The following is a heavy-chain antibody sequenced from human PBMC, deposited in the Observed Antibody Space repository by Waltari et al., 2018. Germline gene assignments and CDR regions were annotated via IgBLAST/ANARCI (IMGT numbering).Heavy chain of an antibody. D-gene: IGHD3-22*01. J-gene: IGHJ3*02. CDR2: VYSAGNT. CDR3: ASFREYYDSSGNYFGAFDT. Sequence: QVQLQESGPGLVKPSQTLSLTCDVSGVSIRSGGYLWSWVRQPAGKGLEWIGRVYSAGNTDYNPSLKSRATVSVDTSKNQFFLRLTFMAAADAAVYYCASFREYYDSSGNYFGAFDTWGQGTKVTVSS. V-gene: IGHV4-61*02. CDR1: GVSIRSGGYL.